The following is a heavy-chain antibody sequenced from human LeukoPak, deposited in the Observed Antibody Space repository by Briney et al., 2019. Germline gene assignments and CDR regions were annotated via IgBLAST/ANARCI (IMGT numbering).Heavy chain of an antibody. J-gene: IGHJ5*02. V-gene: IGHV4-4*09. Sequence: SETLSLTCTVSGGSISSYYWSWIRQPPGKGLEWIGYIYTSGSTNYNPSLKSRVTISVDTSKNQFSLKLSSVTVADTAVYYCARTLDWFDPWGQGTLVTVSS. CDR3: ARTLDWFDP. CDR2: IYTSGST. D-gene: IGHD2/OR15-2a*01. CDR1: GGSISSYY.